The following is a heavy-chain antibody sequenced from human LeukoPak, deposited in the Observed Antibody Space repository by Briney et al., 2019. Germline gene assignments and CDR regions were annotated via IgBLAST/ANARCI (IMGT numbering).Heavy chain of an antibody. J-gene: IGHJ4*02. Sequence: GGSLRLSCAASGFTFSTYNMNWVRQAPGKGLEWVSSISSNSNYIYYADSVKGRFTISRDNAKNSLYLQMNSLRAEGTAVYYCAREKRENDYLWGSYRPTEWELRYFDYWGQGTLVTVSS. CDR3: AREKRENDYLWGSYRPTEWELRYFDY. CDR2: ISSNSNYI. V-gene: IGHV3-21*04. CDR1: GFTFSTYN. D-gene: IGHD3-16*02.